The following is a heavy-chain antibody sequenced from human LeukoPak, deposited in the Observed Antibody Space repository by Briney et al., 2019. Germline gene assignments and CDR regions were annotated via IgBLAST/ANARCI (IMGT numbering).Heavy chain of an antibody. CDR1: GGSFSGYY. Sequence: KPSETLSLTCAVYGGSFSGYYWSWIRQPPGKGLEWIGEINHSGSTNYNPSLKSRVTISVDTPKNQFSLKLSSVTAADTAVYYCARVGSGWQLDYWGQGTLVTVSS. CDR3: ARVGSGWQLDY. J-gene: IGHJ4*02. D-gene: IGHD6-19*01. CDR2: INHSGST. V-gene: IGHV4-34*01.